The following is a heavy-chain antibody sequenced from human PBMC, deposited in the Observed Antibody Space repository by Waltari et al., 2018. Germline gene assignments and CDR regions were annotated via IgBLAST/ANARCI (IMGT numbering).Heavy chain of an antibody. CDR1: GGTFSSYA. CDR2: IIPIFGTA. V-gene: IGHV1-69*12. J-gene: IGHJ6*02. Sequence: QVQLVQSGAEVKKPGSSVKVSCKASGGTFSSYALSWVRQAPGQGLEWMGGIIPIFGTANYAQKFQGRVTITADESTSTAYMELSSLRSEDTAVYYCAREHDCWSGYSYYYDGMDVWGQGTTVTVSS. CDR3: AREHDCWSGYSYYYDGMDV. D-gene: IGHD3-3*01.